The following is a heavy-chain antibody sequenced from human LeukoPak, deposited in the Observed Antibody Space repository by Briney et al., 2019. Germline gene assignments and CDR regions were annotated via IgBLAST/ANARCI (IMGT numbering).Heavy chain of an antibody. V-gene: IGHV3-48*01. CDR3: ARDQSRWFDP. J-gene: IGHJ5*02. CDR1: GFTFSSYS. Sequence: GRSLRLSCAASGFTFSSYSMNWVRQAPGKGLEWVSYISSSSSTIYYADSVKGRFTISRDNAKNSLYLQMNSLRAEDTAVYYCARDQSRWFDPWGQGTLVTVSS. CDR2: ISSSSSTI.